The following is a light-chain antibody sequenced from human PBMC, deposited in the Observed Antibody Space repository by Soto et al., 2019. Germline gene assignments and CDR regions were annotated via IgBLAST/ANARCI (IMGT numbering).Light chain of an antibody. J-gene: IGKJ5*01. V-gene: IGKV3-20*01. Sequence: EIVLTQSPDTLSLSPGERATLSGRASQSVRCARSAWYQQKRGQAYRRVIFDASFRASCTPERFRGSRSGTDFTLTITRQEPEDFAVYSCKEKAGTPQSTFGRGTRLHSK. CDR3: KEKAGTPQST. CDR1: QSVRCAR. CDR2: DAS.